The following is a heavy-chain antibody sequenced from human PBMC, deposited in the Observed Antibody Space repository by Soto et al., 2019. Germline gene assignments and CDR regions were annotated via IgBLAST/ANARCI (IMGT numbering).Heavy chain of an antibody. CDR3: VGGQYYFDY. Sequence: QVLLVESGGGVVQPGRSLRLSCAASGFPFTTYGMHWVREGPGKGLEWVAVISYDGSNTYYADSVKGRFTISRDNSKNTLYLQMNRLRTEDTALYYCVGGQYYFDYRGQGTVVTVSS. V-gene: IGHV3-30*03. D-gene: IGHD3-10*01. CDR1: GFPFTTYG. J-gene: IGHJ4*02. CDR2: ISYDGSNT.